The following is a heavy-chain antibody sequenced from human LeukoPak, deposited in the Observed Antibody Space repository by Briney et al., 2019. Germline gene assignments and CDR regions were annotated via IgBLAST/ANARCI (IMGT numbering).Heavy chain of an antibody. D-gene: IGHD6-6*01. J-gene: IGHJ6*03. CDR2: INHSGNT. V-gene: IGHV4-34*01. CDR3: AREKAARSLYYYYYMDV. Sequence: PSETLSLTCAVYGGSFSGYYWSWIRQPPGQGLEWIGEINHSGNTNYNPSLKSRVTISVDTSKNQFSLQLSSVTAADTAVYYCAREKAARSLYYYYYMDVWGKGTTVTVSS. CDR1: GGSFSGYY.